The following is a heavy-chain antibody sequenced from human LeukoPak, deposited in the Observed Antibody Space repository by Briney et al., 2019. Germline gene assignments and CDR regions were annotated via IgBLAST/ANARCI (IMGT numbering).Heavy chain of an antibody. CDR1: GGSFSGYY. D-gene: IGHD2-2*02. CDR3: ASDCSSTSCHNY. CDR2: INHSGST. Sequence: PSETLSLTCAVYGGSFSGYYWSWIRQPPGKGLEWIGEINHSGSTNYNPSLKSRVTISVDTSKDQFSLKLSSVTAADTAVYYCASDCSSTSCHNYWGQGTLVTVSS. J-gene: IGHJ4*02. V-gene: IGHV4-34*01.